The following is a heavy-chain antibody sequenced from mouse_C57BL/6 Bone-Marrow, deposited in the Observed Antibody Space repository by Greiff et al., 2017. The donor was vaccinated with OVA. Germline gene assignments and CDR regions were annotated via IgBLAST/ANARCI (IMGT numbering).Heavy chain of an antibody. CDR2: ISYSGST. V-gene: IGHV3-8*01. Sequence: VQLQQSGPGLAKPSPTLSLTCSVTGYSITSAYWNWIRKFPGNKLEYMGDISYSGSTYYNPSLKSRISITRDTSKNQYYLQLNSVTTEDTATYYCARGYYYGSSYDYAMDYWGQGTSVTVSS. D-gene: IGHD1-1*01. CDR3: ARGYYYGSSYDYAMDY. CDR1: GYSITSAY. J-gene: IGHJ4*01.